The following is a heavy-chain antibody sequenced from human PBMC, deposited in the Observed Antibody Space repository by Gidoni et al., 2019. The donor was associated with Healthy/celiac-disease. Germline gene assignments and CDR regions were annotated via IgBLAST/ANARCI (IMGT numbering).Heavy chain of an antibody. D-gene: IGHD6-6*01. Sequence: EVQLVQSGAEVKKPGESVKSSCKGSGYSVTSYWIGWVRQMPGKGLEWMGIIYPGDSATRYSPSFQGQVTISADKSISTAYLQWSSLKASDTAMYYCARDGGSSSEGDAFDIWGQGTMVTVSS. CDR1: GYSVTSYW. CDR3: ARDGGSSSEGDAFDI. J-gene: IGHJ3*02. CDR2: IYPGDSAT. V-gene: IGHV5-51*03.